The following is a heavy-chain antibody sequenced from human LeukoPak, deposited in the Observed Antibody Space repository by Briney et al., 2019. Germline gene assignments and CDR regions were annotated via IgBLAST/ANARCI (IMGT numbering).Heavy chain of an antibody. CDR3: AKDGGLWVSAHWGDS. J-gene: IGHJ4*02. V-gene: IGHV3-23*01. CDR1: GFTFSSYT. Sequence: PGGSLRLSCAASGFTFSSYTMSWVRQAPGKGLEWVSTITTSDGNTYYAGSVKGRFTVSRDNSKNTRFLQMNSLRAEDTAVYYCAKDGGLWVSAHWGDSWGRGTLVTVSS. D-gene: IGHD7-27*01. CDR2: ITTSDGNT.